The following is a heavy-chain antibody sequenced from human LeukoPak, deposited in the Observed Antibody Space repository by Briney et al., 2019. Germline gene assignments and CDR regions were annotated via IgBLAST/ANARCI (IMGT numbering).Heavy chain of an antibody. CDR3: AKGGAYYDFWSGYYDENWFDP. D-gene: IGHD3-3*01. CDR2: ISGSGGST. Sequence: GGSLRLSCAASGFTFSSYAMSWVRQAPGKGLEWVLAISGSGGSTYYADSVKGRFTISRDNSKNTLYLQMNSLRAEDTAVYYCAKGGAYYDFWSGYYDENWFDPWGQGTLVTVSS. J-gene: IGHJ5*02. CDR1: GFTFSSYA. V-gene: IGHV3-23*01.